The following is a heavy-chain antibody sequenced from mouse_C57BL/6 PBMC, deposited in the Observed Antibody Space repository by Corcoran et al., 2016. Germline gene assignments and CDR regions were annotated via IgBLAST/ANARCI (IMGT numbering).Heavy chain of an antibody. CDR1: GYTFTDYN. CDR2: INPNNGGT. J-gene: IGHJ2*01. CDR3: ARRVYGSSYLDY. V-gene: IGHV1-18*01. Sequence: EVQLQQSGPELVKPGASVKIPCKASGYTFTDYNMDWVKQSHGKSLEWIGDINPNNGGTIYNQKFKGKATLTVDKSSSTAYMELRSLTSEDTAVYYCARRVYGSSYLDYWGQGTTLTVSS. D-gene: IGHD1-1*01.